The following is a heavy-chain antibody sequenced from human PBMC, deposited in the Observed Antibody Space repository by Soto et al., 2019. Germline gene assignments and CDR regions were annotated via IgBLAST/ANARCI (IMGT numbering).Heavy chain of an antibody. CDR2: IVIGSGNT. J-gene: IGHJ5*02. D-gene: IGHD3-9*01. CDR1: GFTFTSSA. V-gene: IGHV1-58*02. Sequence: ASVKVSCKASGFTFTSSAMQWVRQARGQRLEWIGWIVIGSGNTNYAQKFQERVTITRDMSTSTAYMELSSLRSEDTAVYYCAADMNYDILTGQNWLDPWGQGTLVTVSS. CDR3: AADMNYDILTGQNWLDP.